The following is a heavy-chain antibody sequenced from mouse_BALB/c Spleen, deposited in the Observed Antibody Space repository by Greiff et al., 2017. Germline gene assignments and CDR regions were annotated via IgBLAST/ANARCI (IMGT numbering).Heavy chain of an antibody. CDR3: ARAFYYDYAWFAY. CDR2: ISDGGSYT. V-gene: IGHV5-4*02. Sequence: EVKVVESGGGLVKPGGSLKLSCAASGFTFSDYYMYWVRQTPEKRLEWVATISDGGSYTYYPDSVKGRFTISRDNAKNNLYLQMSSLKSEDTAMYYCARAFYYDYAWFAYWGQGSLVTVSA. D-gene: IGHD2-4*01. J-gene: IGHJ3*01. CDR1: GFTFSDYY.